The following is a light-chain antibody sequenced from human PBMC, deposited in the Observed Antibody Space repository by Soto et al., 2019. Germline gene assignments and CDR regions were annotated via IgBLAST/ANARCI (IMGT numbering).Light chain of an antibody. CDR1: ISDVGTYNY. CDR3: SSYAGSNIFV. CDR2: EVT. V-gene: IGLV2-8*01. Sequence: QSLLTQPPSASGSPGQSFTISCTGAISDVGTYNYVSWYQQHPGKAPKLMIYEVTKRPSGVPDRFSGSKSGNTASLTVSGLQADDEAEYYRSSYAGSNIFVFGSGTKVTVL. J-gene: IGLJ1*01.